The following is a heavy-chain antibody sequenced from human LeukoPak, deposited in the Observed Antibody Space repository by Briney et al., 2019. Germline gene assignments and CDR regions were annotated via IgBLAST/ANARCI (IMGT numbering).Heavy chain of an antibody. D-gene: IGHD5-24*01. V-gene: IGHV1-69*13. Sequence: ASVKVSCKASGGTLSSYAISWVRQAPGQGLEWMGGIIPIFGTANYAQKFQGRVTITADESTSTAYMELSSLRSEDTAVYYCAREEVEMATIKEHRLYNWFDPWGQGTLVTVSS. CDR1: GGTLSSYA. J-gene: IGHJ5*02. CDR3: AREEVEMATIKEHRLYNWFDP. CDR2: IIPIFGTA.